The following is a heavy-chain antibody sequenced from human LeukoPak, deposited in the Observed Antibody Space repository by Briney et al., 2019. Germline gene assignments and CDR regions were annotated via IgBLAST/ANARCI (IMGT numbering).Heavy chain of an antibody. D-gene: IGHD3-9*01. Sequence: GGSLRLSCAASGFTFSSYDMHWVRQATVKGLEWVSAIGTAGDTYYPGSVKGRFTISRENAKNSLYLQMNSLRAGDTAVYYCAGTDILTRLGGMDVWGQGTTVTVSS. CDR3: AGTDILTRLGGMDV. CDR1: GFTFSSYD. CDR2: IGTAGDT. J-gene: IGHJ6*02. V-gene: IGHV3-13*01.